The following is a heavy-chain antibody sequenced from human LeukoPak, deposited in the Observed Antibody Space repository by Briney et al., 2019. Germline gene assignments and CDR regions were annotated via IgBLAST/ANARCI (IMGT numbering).Heavy chain of an antibody. D-gene: IGHD3-10*01. CDR3: AREESMVRGTSWFDP. CDR1: GGSISSHY. Sequence: SSETLSLTCTVSGGSISSHYWSWIRQPPGKGLEWIGYIYYSGSTSYNPSLKSRVTISVDTSKNQFSLKLSSVTAADTAVYYCAREESMVRGTSWFDPWGQGTLVTVSS. CDR2: IYYSGST. V-gene: IGHV4-59*11. J-gene: IGHJ5*02.